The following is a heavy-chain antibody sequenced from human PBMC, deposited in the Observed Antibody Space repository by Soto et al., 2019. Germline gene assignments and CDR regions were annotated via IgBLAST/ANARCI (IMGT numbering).Heavy chain of an antibody. Sequence: QVQLVPSGAEVKKPGSSVKVSCKASGGTFSSYAISWVRQAPGQGLEWMGGIIPIFGTANYAQKFQGRVTITADESTSTAYMELSSLRSEDTAVYYCARDAAPGYSYGYVLTYFDFWGQGTLVTVSS. CDR3: ARDAAPGYSYGYVLTYFDF. J-gene: IGHJ4*02. D-gene: IGHD5-18*01. V-gene: IGHV1-69*01. CDR1: GGTFSSYA. CDR2: IIPIFGTA.